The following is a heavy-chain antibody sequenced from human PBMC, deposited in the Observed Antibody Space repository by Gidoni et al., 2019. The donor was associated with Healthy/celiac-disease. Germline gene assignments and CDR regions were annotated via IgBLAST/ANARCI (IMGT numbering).Heavy chain of an antibody. CDR3: ATDWSPRDIVVVTAMLGAFDI. Sequence: QVQLVQSGAEVKKPGASVKVSCKVSGYTLTEFSTPWVRQAPGKGIEWMGGFDPEAGETSYAQKVQGRVTMTEDTSTDTAYMELSSLRSEDTAVYDCATDWSPRDIVVVTAMLGAFDIWGQGTMVTVSS. V-gene: IGHV1-24*01. CDR1: GYTLTEFS. CDR2: FDPEAGET. J-gene: IGHJ3*02. D-gene: IGHD2-21*02.